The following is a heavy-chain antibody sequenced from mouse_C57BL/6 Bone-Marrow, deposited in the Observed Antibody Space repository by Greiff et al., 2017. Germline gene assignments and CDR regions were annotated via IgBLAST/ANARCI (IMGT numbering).Heavy chain of an antibody. CDR1: GIDFSRYW. CDR3: ARYYGSSYVGWYFDV. J-gene: IGHJ1*03. CDR2: INPDSSTI. Sequence: EVKLQESGGGLVQPGGSLKLSCAASGIDFSRYWMSWVRRAPGKGLEWIGEINPDSSTINYAPSLKDKFIISRYNAKNTLYLQMSKVRSEDTALYYCARYYGSSYVGWYFDVWGTGTTVTVSS. V-gene: IGHV4-1*01. D-gene: IGHD1-1*01.